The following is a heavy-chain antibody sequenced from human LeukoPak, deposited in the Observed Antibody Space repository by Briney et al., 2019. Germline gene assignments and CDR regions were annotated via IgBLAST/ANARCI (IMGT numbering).Heavy chain of an antibody. CDR1: GFTFSSYA. V-gene: IGHV3-30*04. CDR3: AKMSSGWSPDFDY. Sequence: GGSLRLPCAASGFTFSSYAMHWVRQAPGKGLEWVAVISYDGSNKYYADSVKSRFTISRDNSKNTLYLQMNSLRAEDTAVYYCAKMSSGWSPDFDYWGQGTLVTVSS. D-gene: IGHD6-19*01. J-gene: IGHJ4*02. CDR2: ISYDGSNK.